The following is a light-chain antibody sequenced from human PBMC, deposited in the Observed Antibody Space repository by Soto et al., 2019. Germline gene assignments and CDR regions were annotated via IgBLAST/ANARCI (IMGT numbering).Light chain of an antibody. J-gene: IGKJ1*01. CDR2: KAS. Sequence: QMTQSPSTLSASVGERVTITCRASQTIGAFLAWYQLKPGKAPNLLISKASNLLDGVPSRFSGSGSGTEFTLTITCLQPDDFATYYCQHYNSWAFGQGTKVEIK. CDR1: QTIGAF. CDR3: QHYNSWA. V-gene: IGKV1-5*03.